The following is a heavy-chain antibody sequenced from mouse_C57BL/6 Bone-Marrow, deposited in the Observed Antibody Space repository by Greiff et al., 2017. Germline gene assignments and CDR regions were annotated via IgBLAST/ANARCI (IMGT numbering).Heavy chain of an antibody. V-gene: IGHV5-4*03. CDR1: GFTFSSYA. Sequence: DVKLVASWGGLVKPGGSLKLSCAASGFTFSSYAMSWVRQTPEKRLEWVATISDGGSYTYYPDNVKGRFTISRDNAKNNLYLQMSHLKSEDTAMYYCARARLRYWYFDVWGTGTTVTVSS. CDR3: ARARLRYWYFDV. D-gene: IGHD2-4*01. CDR2: ISDGGSYT. J-gene: IGHJ1*03.